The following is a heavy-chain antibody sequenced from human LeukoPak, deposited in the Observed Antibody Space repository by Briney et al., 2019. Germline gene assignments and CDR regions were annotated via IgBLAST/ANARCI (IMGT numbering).Heavy chain of an antibody. D-gene: IGHD3-10*01. J-gene: IGHJ5*02. CDR2: MHPDNGNT. CDR1: GYAFTNYD. V-gene: IGHV1-8*01. Sequence: ASVKVSCKTSGYAFTNYDINWVRQAPGQGPEWMGWMHPDNGNTGYAQKFQGRVTMTRNTSITTAYMELRSLRSDDTAVYYCARGHGSAFDPWGQGTLVTVSS. CDR3: ARGHGSAFDP.